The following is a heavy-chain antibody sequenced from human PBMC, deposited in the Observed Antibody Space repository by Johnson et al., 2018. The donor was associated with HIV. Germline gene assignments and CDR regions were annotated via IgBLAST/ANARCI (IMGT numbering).Heavy chain of an antibody. CDR1: GFTFDDYA. J-gene: IGHJ3*02. CDR3: ARDIRAAAGISAFDI. D-gene: IGHD6-13*01. CDR2: ISWNSGSI. V-gene: IGHV3-9*01. Sequence: EVQLVESGGGLVQPGRSLRLSCAASGFTFDDYAMHWVRQAPGKGLEWVSGISWNSGSIGYADSVKGRFTISRDNAKNTLYLQMNSLRAEDTAVYYCARDIRAAAGISAFDIWGQGTMVTVSS.